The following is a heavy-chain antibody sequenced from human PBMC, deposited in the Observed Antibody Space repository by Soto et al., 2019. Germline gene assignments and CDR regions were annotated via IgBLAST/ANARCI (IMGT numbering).Heavy chain of an antibody. CDR1: GFSFTGYY. D-gene: IGHD6-6*01. CDR3: AKDLTRQLAYWLDP. Sequence: ASVKVSCKASGFSFTGYYIHWLRQAPGQGLEWMGWINAHSGGTEYAQKFQGRVTLTGDTSIATAYLTLTSLTSEDTALYYCAKDLTRQLAYWLDPWGQGTQVTVSS. J-gene: IGHJ5*02. V-gene: IGHV1-2*02. CDR2: INAHSGGT.